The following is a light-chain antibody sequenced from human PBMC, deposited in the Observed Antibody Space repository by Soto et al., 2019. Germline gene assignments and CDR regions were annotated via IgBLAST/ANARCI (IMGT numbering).Light chain of an antibody. CDR1: QSVSSY. J-gene: IGKJ2*01. CDR3: QQRSNWPVYT. V-gene: IGKV3-11*01. CDR2: DAS. Sequence: EIVLTQSPATLSLSPGERATLSCRASQSVSSYLAWYQQKPGQATRLLIYDASNRATGIPARFSGSGSGTDFTLTISSLEPEDFAVYYCQQRSNWPVYTFGQGTKLEIK.